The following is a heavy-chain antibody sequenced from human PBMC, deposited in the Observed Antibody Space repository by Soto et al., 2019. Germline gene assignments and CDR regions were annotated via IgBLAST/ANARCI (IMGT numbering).Heavy chain of an antibody. CDR3: ARQQLLWFGELLYYFDY. V-gene: IGHV4-39*01. D-gene: IGHD3-10*01. CDR1: GGSISSSSYY. CDR2: IYYSGST. J-gene: IGHJ4*02. Sequence: QLQLQESGPGLVKPSETLSLTCTVSGGSISSSSYYWGWIRQPPGKGLEWIGSIYYSGSTYYNPSLKSRVIISVDTSKNQFSLKLSSVTAADTAVYYCARQQLLWFGELLYYFDYWGQGTLVTVSS.